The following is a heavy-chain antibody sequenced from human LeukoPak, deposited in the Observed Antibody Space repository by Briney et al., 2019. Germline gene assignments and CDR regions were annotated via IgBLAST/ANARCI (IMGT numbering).Heavy chain of an antibody. J-gene: IGHJ5*02. V-gene: IGHV3-23*01. CDR3: AKDGQRVDLRFLEFNWFDP. CDR2: ISGSGGST. CDR1: GFTFSSYA. Sequence: PGGSLRLSCAASGFTFSSYAMSWVRQAPGKGLEWVSAISGSGGSTYYADSVKGRFTTSRDNSKNTLYLQMNSLRAEDTAVYYCAKDGQRVDLRFLEFNWFDPWGQGTLVTVSS. D-gene: IGHD3-3*01.